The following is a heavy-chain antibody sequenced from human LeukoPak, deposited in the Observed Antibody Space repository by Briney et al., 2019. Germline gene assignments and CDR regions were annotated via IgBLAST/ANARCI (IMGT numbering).Heavy chain of an antibody. J-gene: IGHJ4*02. Sequence: ASVKVSCKASARTFSIYAISWARQAPGQGLEWMGRIIPIRGIANYTQKFQGRVTITADKSTRTAYTAVSRQRSEDTAVYYCASDQADYFDYWGQGTLVTVSS. V-gene: IGHV1-69*04. CDR1: ARTFSIYA. CDR2: IIPIRGIA. CDR3: ASDQADYFDY.